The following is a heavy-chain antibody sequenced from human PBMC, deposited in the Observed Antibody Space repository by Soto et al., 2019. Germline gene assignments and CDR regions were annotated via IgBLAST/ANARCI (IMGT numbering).Heavy chain of an antibody. CDR2: IIPIFGTA. CDR3: ASGYITMVRGVIQHYYYYGMDV. CDR1: GGTFSSYA. Sequence: QVQLVQSGAEVKKPGSSVKVSCKASGGTFSSYAISWVRQAPGQGLEWMGGIIPIFGTANYAQKFQGRVTITADESTSTAYMELSSLRSEDTAVHYCASGYITMVRGVIQHYYYYGMDVWGQGTTVTVSS. D-gene: IGHD3-10*01. J-gene: IGHJ6*02. V-gene: IGHV1-69*01.